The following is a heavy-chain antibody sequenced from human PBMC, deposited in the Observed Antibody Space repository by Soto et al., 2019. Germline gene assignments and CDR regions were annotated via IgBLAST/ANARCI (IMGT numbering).Heavy chain of an antibody. CDR2: INPYNGNT. V-gene: IGHV1-18*01. CDR3: ARGADYGDYVDY. D-gene: IGHD4-17*01. CDR1: GYTFTSYG. Sequence: ASVKVSCKASGYTFTSYGISWVRQAPGQGLEWMGWINPYNGNTKYAQKLQGRVTMTTDTSTSTAYMELRSLRSDDTAVYYCARGADYGDYVDYWGRGTLVTVSS. J-gene: IGHJ4*02.